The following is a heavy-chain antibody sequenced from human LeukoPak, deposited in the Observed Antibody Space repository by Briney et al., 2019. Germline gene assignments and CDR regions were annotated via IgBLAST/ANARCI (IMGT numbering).Heavy chain of an antibody. V-gene: IGHV3-23*01. Sequence: GGSLRLSCAASGLTFSSYAMSWVRQAPGKGLEWVSAISGSGGATYYADSVKGRFTISRENSKNTLHLQMNSLRAADTAVYYCAPGPDIIVGPVGKSFKDVWGKGTTVTVSS. D-gene: IGHD2-2*01. CDR1: GLTFSSYA. J-gene: IGHJ6*04. CDR3: APGPDIIVGPVGKSFKDV. CDR2: ISGSGGAT.